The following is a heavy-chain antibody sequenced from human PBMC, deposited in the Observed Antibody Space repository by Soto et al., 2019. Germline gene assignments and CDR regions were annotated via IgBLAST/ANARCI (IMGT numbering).Heavy chain of an antibody. CDR2: VYTPGGT. D-gene: IGHD3-16*01. V-gene: IGHV3-66*01. J-gene: IGHJ4*02. Sequence: PGGFLRLSCAASGFTVPTFYLTWVRQAPGKGLEWVSVVYTPGGTYYADSVRGRFTISRDSSKSTLYLHMNSLRAEDTGLYYCARVTSEADVPVWFWGQGTPVTVSS. CDR1: GFTVPTFY. CDR3: ARVTSEADVPVWF.